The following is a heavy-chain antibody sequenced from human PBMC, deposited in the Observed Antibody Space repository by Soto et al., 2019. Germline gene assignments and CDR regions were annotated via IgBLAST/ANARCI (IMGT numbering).Heavy chain of an antibody. CDR1: GFTFSSYS. CDR2: ISSSSSYI. CDR3: ARGRSGSYYSAFDI. D-gene: IGHD1-26*01. J-gene: IGHJ3*02. Sequence: GGSLRLSCAASGFTFSSYSMNWVRQAPGKGLEWVSSISSSSSYIYYADSVKGRFTISRDNAKNSLYLQMNSLRAEDTAVYYCARGRSGSYYSAFDIWGKGTMVTVS. V-gene: IGHV3-21*01.